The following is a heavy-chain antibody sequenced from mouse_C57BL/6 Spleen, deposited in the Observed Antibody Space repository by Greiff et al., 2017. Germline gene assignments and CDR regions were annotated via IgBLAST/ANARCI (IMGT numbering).Heavy chain of an antibody. D-gene: IGHD2-4*01. V-gene: IGHV1-62-2*01. CDR3: ARHGYDYDDGGYYFDY. Sequence: VKLMESGAELVKPGASVKLSCKASGYTFTEYTIHWVKQRSGQGLEWIGWFYPGSGSIKYNEKFKDKATLTADKSSSTVYMELSRLTSEDSAVYFCARHGYDYDDGGYYFDYWGQGTTLTVSS. CDR1: GYTFTEYT. J-gene: IGHJ2*01. CDR2: FYPGSGSI.